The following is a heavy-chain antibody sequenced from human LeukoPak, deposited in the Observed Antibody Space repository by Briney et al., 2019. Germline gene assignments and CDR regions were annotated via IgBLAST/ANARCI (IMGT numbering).Heavy chain of an antibody. D-gene: IGHD3-22*01. CDR2: IYPGDSDT. Sequence: LGESLKISCKGSGYSFTSYWIGWVRQMPGKGLEWMGIIYPGDSDTRYSPSFQGQVTISADKSISTAYLQWSSLKALDTAMYYCARPLDSSGYYSHPWGQGTLVTVSS. J-gene: IGHJ5*02. CDR3: ARPLDSSGYYSHP. V-gene: IGHV5-51*01. CDR1: GYSFTSYW.